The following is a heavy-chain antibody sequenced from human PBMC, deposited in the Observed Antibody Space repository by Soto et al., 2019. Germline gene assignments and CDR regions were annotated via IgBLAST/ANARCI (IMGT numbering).Heavy chain of an antibody. D-gene: IGHD5-12*01. CDR1: GYSFSTYW. CDR3: ARHSLATQPGDY. CDR2: IYPGDSDT. Sequence: PGASLKISCKASGYSFSTYWIAWVRQRPGKGLDWMGIIYPGDSDTRYSPSFQGQVTISVDNSIDTAYLEWTTLRASDSAMYYCARHSLATQPGDYWGQGTRVTVS. V-gene: IGHV5-51*01. J-gene: IGHJ4*02.